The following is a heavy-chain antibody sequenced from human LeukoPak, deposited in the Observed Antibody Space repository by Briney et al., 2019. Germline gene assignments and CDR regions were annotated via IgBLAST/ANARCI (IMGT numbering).Heavy chain of an antibody. J-gene: IGHJ4*02. V-gene: IGHV3-48*03. Sequence: TGGSLRLSCAASGFSFRGYEMNWIRQAPGKGLQWVSYICSSGSTTHYADSVKGRFTISRDKAKNSLYRQMNSLRAEDTAVYYCARDDYYDKGYWGQGTLVTVSS. CDR2: ICSSGSTT. CDR1: GFSFRGYE. D-gene: IGHD3-22*01. CDR3: ARDDYYDKGY.